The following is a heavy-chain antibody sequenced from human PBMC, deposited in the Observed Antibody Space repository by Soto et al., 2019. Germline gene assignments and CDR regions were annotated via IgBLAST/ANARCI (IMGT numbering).Heavy chain of an antibody. J-gene: IGHJ4*02. CDR2: IRGSGGST. V-gene: IGHV3-23*01. CDR1: SFAFGNDA. CDR3: AKGGRGYSHGSPTHGFRLLSSY. Sequence: PGGPRRGAWLTWSFAFGNDARISSPQCKRKGLEWVSAIRGSGGSTYYADSVKGRLTISRDNSKNTLYLQMNSLSAEDTAVYYCAKGGRGYSHGSPTHGFRLLSSYWRSGP. D-gene: IGHD5-18*01.